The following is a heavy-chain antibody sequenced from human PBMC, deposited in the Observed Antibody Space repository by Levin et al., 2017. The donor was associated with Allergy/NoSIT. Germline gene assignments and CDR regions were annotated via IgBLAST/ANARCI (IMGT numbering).Heavy chain of an antibody. CDR3: SRWLVTDDAFDI. Sequence: TPSETLSLTCTVSGGSISSYYWSWIRQPPGKGLEWIGYIYYSGSTNYNPSLKSRVTISVDTSKNQFSLKLSSVTAADTAVYYCSRWLVTDDAFDIWGQGTMVTVSS. D-gene: IGHD6-19*01. V-gene: IGHV4-59*01. J-gene: IGHJ3*02. CDR1: GGSISSYY. CDR2: IYYSGST.